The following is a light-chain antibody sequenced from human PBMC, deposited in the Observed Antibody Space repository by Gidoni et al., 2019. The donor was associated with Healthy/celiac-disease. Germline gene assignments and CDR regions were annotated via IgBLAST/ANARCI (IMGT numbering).Light chain of an antibody. CDR3: QQYYSTPRT. CDR2: WAS. J-gene: IGKJ1*01. Sequence: IVMTQSPTSLTVSLGERATINCKSSQSVLYSSNNKNYLAWYQQKPGQPPKLLIYWASTRESGVPERFSGSGSGTDFTLTISRLQAEDVAVYYCQQYYSTPRTFGQGTKVEIK. CDR1: QSVLYSSNNKNY. V-gene: IGKV4-1*01.